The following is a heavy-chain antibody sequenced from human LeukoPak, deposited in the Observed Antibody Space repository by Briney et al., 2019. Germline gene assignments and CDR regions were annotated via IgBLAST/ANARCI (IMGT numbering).Heavy chain of an antibody. CDR3: ARGGYYDSGSNFKY. V-gene: IGHV4-39*07. Sequence: SQTLSLTCTVSGGSISSSSYYWGWIRQPPGKGLEWIGESNHRGSTNYNPSLKSRVTISVDTSKNQFSLKLSSVTAADTAVYYCARGGYYDSGSNFKYWGQGTLVTVSS. D-gene: IGHD3-10*01. CDR1: GGSISSSSYY. CDR2: SNHRGST. J-gene: IGHJ4*02.